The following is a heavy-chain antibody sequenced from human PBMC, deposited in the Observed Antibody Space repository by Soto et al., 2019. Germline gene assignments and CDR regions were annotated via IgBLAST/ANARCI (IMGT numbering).Heavy chain of an antibody. CDR3: ARGGQGPNSSGGMDV. V-gene: IGHV4-34*01. D-gene: IGHD6-6*01. CDR2: INHSGST. Sequence: SETLSLTCAVYGGSFSGYYWSWIRQPPGKGLEWIGEINHSGSTNYNPSLKSRVTISVDTSKNQFSLKLSSVTAADTAVYYCARGGQGPNSSGGMDVWGQGTTVTVSS. CDR1: GGSFSGYY. J-gene: IGHJ6*02.